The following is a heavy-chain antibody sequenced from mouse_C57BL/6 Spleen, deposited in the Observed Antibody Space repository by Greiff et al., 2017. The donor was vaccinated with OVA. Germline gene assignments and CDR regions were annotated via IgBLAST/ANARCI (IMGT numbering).Heavy chain of an antibody. CDR2: IDPETGGT. CDR3: VQTLGADDY. V-gene: IGHV1-15*01. Sequence: QVQLQQSGAELVRPGASVTLSCKASGYTFTDYEMHWVKQTPVHGLEWIGAIDPETGGTAYNQKFKGKAILTADKSSSTAYMELRSLTSEDSAVYYCVQTLGADDYWGQGTTLTVSS. J-gene: IGHJ2*01. D-gene: IGHD2-10*02. CDR1: GYTFTDYE.